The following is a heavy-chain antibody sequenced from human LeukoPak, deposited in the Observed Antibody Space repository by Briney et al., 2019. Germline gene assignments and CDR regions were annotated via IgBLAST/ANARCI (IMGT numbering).Heavy chain of an antibody. CDR2: IYYSGST. CDR3: ARLGYCSGGSCYGSWFDP. V-gene: IGHV4-61*05. Sequence: SETLSLTCTVSGGSISGSSNYWGWIRQPPGKGLEWIGYIYYSGSTNYNPSLKSRVTISVDTSKNQFSLKLSSVTAADTAVYYCARLGYCSGGSCYGSWFDPWGQGTLVTVSS. CDR1: GGSISGSSNY. J-gene: IGHJ5*02. D-gene: IGHD2-15*01.